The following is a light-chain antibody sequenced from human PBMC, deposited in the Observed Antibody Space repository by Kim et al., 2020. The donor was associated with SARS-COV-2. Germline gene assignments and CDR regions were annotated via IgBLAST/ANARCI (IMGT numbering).Light chain of an antibody. CDR1: QDISNY. V-gene: IGKV1-33*01. CDR3: RQYDDLPPYT. J-gene: IGKJ2*01. CDR2: DAS. Sequence: DIQMTQSPSSLSASVGDRVTITCQASQDISNYLNWYQQKPGKAPKLLIYDASNLETGVPSRFSGSGSGTDFTFTINSLQPEDITTYYCRQYDDLPPYTFGQGTKLE.